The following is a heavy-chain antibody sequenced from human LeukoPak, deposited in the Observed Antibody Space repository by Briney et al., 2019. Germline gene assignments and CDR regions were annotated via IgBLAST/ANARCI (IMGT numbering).Heavy chain of an antibody. J-gene: IGHJ4*02. D-gene: IGHD1-14*01. CDR2: MYSGGNT. Sequence: GGSLRLSCAAPGFTVSSNYMSWVGQAPGKGLEWVSVMYSGGNTYYADSGNVRFTMSRDNSKNTPYLQINSMSAEDTAVYYCEKIAESRASYRLHGGFDYWGKGTMVTVSS. CDR1: GFTVSSNY. V-gene: IGHV3-53*01. CDR3: EKIAESRASYRLHGGFDY.